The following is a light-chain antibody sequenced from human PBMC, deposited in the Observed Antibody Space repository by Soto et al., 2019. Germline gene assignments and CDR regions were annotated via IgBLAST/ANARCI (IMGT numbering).Light chain of an antibody. CDR1: QSVSSSY. J-gene: IGKJ1*01. CDR2: GPS. Sequence: EIVLTQSPGTLSLSPGERATLSCRASQSVSSSYLAWYQQKPGQAPRLLIHGPSRRATGIPDRFSASGSGTDFPLTISRLEPEDFAVYYCQQYGSSPFPFGQGTKGDIK. V-gene: IGKV3-20*01. CDR3: QQYGSSPFP.